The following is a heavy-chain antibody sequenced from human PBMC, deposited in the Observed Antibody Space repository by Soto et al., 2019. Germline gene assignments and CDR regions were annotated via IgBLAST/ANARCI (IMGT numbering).Heavy chain of an antibody. Sequence: EAELVESGGGLVQPGGSLTLSCAASGFIFSDYEVDWVRQAPGRGPEWISYISDGGTTIYYAASVKGRLTISRADAKKSPYLHMNNLRVDDTAIYFCVKEYCTGGTCFDAFDLWGQGTVVTVSS. D-gene: IGHD2-8*02. CDR2: ISDGGTTI. CDR3: VKEYCTGGTCFDAFDL. J-gene: IGHJ3*01. V-gene: IGHV3-48*03. CDR1: GFIFSDYE.